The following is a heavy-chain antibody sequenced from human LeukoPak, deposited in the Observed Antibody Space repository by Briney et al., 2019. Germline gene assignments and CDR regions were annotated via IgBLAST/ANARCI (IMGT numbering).Heavy chain of an antibody. V-gene: IGHV3-66*01. D-gene: IGHD2-21*02. Sequence: GGSLRLSCAAPGFTVSSNYMSWVRQAPGKGLEWVSVIYSGGSTYYADSVKGRFTISRDNSKNTLYLQMNSLRAEDTAVYYCARDSGAYCGGDCYGAFDIWGQGTMVTVSS. CDR3: ARDSGAYCGGDCYGAFDI. CDR2: IYSGGST. J-gene: IGHJ3*02. CDR1: GFTVSSNY.